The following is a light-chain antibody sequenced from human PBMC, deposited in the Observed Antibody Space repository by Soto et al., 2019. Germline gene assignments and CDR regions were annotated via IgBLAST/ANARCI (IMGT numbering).Light chain of an antibody. CDR2: EVS. CDR3: SSYPSGAIPHYV. V-gene: IGLV2-14*01. CDR1: ISDY. Sequence: QSVLTQPASVSGSPGQSITISCAGTISDYVSWYQQHPGKAPKLMIYEVSNRPSGVSARFSGSKSGNTASLTISGLQAEDEAAYYCSSYPSGAIPHYVFATGTKLTVL. J-gene: IGLJ1*01.